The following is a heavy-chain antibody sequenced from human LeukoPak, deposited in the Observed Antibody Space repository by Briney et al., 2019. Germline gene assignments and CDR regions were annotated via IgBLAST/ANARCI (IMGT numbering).Heavy chain of an antibody. CDR1: GYTFTSYG. J-gene: IGHJ5*02. V-gene: IGHV1-18*01. D-gene: IGHD2-2*01. CDR2: ISAYNGNT. Sequence: GASVKVSCTASGYTFTSYGISWVRQAPGQGLEWMGWISAYNGNTNYAQKFQDRVTMTRDTSISAAYMELSRLRSDDTAVFYCARAYCSTTHCYPWFDPWGQGTLVTVSS. CDR3: ARAYCSTTHCYPWFDP.